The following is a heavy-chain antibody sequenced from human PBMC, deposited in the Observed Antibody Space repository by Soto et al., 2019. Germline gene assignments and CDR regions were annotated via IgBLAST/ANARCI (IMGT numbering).Heavy chain of an antibody. CDR2: INHSGST. CDR1: GSAYCGDY. D-gene: IGHD3-10*01. Sequence: GSAYCGDYWGWFCQAPGKGKEWIGEINHSGSTNYNPSLKSRVTISVDTSKNQFSLKLSSVTAADTAVYYCARGRWSMTMVRGVDYYYYYGMDVWGQGTTVS. CDR3: ARGRWSMTMVRGVDYYYYYGMDV. V-gene: IGHV4-34*01. J-gene: IGHJ6*02.